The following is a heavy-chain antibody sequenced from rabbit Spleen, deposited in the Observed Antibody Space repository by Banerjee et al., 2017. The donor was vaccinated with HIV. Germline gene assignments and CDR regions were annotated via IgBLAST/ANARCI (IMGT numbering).Heavy chain of an antibody. J-gene: IGHJ3*01. D-gene: IGHD6-1*01. CDR2: IYAGSSGST. CDR1: GFDFSTYS. V-gene: IGHV1S40*01. Sequence: QSLEESGGGLVQPGGSLKLSCKASGFDFSTYSMSWVRQAPGKGLEWIQCIYAGSSGSTYSATWAKGRFTISKTSSTTVTLEMTSLTVADTATYFCARWWYTYGWVGYEYGPDTRLDLWGPGTLVTVS. CDR3: ARWWYTYGWVGYEYGPDTRLDL.